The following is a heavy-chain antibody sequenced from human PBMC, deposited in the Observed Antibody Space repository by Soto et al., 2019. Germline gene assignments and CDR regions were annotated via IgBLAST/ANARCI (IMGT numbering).Heavy chain of an antibody. CDR1: GFTFSSYG. D-gene: IGHD2-2*01. CDR2: ISYDGSNK. CDR3: AKKAGPAAILGHYYYGMDV. Sequence: RLSCAASGFTFSSYGMHWVRQAPGKGLECVAVISYDGSNKYYADSVKGRFTISRDNSKNTLYLQMNSLRAEDTAVYYCAKKAGPAAILGHYYYGMDVWGQGTTVTVSS. V-gene: IGHV3-30*18. J-gene: IGHJ6*02.